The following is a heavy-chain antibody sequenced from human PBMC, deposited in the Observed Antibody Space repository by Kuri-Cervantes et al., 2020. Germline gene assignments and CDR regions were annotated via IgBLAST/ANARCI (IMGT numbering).Heavy chain of an antibody. D-gene: IGHD2-2*01. J-gene: IGHJ6*03. CDR1: GYPFTDYY. V-gene: IGHV1-69*05. CDR2: IIPIFGTP. Sequence: SVKVSCKASGYPFTDYYIHWLRQAPGQGLEWMGGIIPIFGTPNYAQGFQGRVTITTDESTSTAYMELSSLRSEDTAIYYCARGYCSSSSCYLRYYYYMDVWGKGTTVTVSS. CDR3: ARGYCSSSSCYLRYYYYMDV.